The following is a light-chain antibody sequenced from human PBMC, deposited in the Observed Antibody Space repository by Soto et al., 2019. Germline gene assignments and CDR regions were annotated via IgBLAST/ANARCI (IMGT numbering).Light chain of an antibody. CDR1: SSDVGGYNY. CDR2: EVN. J-gene: IGLJ1*01. Sequence: QSVLTQPPSASGSPGQSLTISCTGTSSDVGGYNYVSWFQHHPGKAPKLLIHEVNKRPSGVPDRFSGSKSGNTASLTVSGLQAEDGADYYCSSYGGSTLFVXGTGTKVTVL. V-gene: IGLV2-8*01. CDR3: SSYGGSTLFV.